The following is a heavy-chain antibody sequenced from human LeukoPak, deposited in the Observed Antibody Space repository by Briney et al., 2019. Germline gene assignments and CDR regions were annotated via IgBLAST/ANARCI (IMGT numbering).Heavy chain of an antibody. CDR1: GYTFSSYG. J-gene: IGHJ4*02. D-gene: IGHD2-8*01. V-gene: IGHV1-18*01. CDR2: ISVYSGNT. Sequence: ASVKVSCKASGYTFSSYGISWVRQAPGQGLEWMGWISVYSGNTNYAQRFQDRVTMTTDTSTTTAYMELRSLRSDDTDMYYCARDANGVPGDYWGQGTLVTVSS. CDR3: ARDANGVPGDY.